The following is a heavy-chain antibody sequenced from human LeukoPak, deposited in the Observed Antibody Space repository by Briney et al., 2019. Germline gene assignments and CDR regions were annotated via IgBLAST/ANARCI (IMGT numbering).Heavy chain of an antibody. D-gene: IGHD2-2*01. CDR3: AGQQLLSGFDS. CDR1: GFTFTNYD. J-gene: IGHJ4*02. Sequence: GGSLRLSCAASGFTFTNYDMNWVRQAPGKGLEWVSFISTSGSATYSADSVKGRFTISRDNSKNSLSLQMNSLRAEDTAVYYCAGQQLLSGFDSWGQGTLVTVSS. V-gene: IGHV3-48*03. CDR2: ISTSGSAT.